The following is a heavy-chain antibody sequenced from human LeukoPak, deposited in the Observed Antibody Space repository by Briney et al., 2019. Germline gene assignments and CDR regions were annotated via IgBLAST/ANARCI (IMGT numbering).Heavy chain of an antibody. J-gene: IGHJ3*02. CDR3: AKDLVYLGYCSSTSCYAYAIDI. CDR1: GFTFSSYG. CDR2: ISYDGSNK. V-gene: IGHV3-30*18. Sequence: GGSLRLSCAASGFTFSSYGMHWVRQAPGKGLEWLAVISYDGSNKYYADSVKGRFTISRDNSKNTLYLQMNSLRAEDTAVYYCAKDLVYLGYCSSTSCYAYAIDIWGQGTMVTVSS. D-gene: IGHD2-2*01.